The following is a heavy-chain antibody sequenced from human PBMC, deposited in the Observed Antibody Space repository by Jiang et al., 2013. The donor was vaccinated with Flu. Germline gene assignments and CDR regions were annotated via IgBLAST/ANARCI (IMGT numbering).Heavy chain of an antibody. J-gene: IGHJ4*02. Sequence: VKPSETLSLTCTVSGDSISNNHYYWAWIRQPPGKGLEWIATIYYRGHAYYNPSLKSRVTISVDTSKNQFSLKMSSVTAADTALYYSVRQGAAAGLFFDYWGQGTLVTVSS. CDR2: IYYRGHA. V-gene: IGHV4-39*07. D-gene: IGHD6-13*01. CDR3: VRQGAAAGLFFDY. CDR1: GDSISNNHYY.